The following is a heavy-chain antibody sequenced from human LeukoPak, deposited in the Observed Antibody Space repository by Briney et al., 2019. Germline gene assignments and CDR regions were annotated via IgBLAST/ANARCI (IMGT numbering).Heavy chain of an antibody. J-gene: IGHJ6*03. CDR1: GFTFSSYE. D-gene: IGHD6-6*01. V-gene: IGHV3-48*03. CDR3: AKSLEYSSSPLLGRGYYYYMDV. Sequence: GGSLRLSCAASGFTFSSYEMNWVRQAPGKGLEWVSYISSSGSTIYYADSVKGRFTISRDNSKNTLYLQMNSLRAEDTAVYYCAKSLEYSSSPLLGRGYYYYMDVWGKGTTVTVSS. CDR2: ISSSGSTI.